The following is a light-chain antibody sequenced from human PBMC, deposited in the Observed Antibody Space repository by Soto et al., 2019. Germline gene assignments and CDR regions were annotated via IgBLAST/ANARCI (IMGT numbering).Light chain of an antibody. CDR3: QQSYSTPFT. CDR1: QSITSY. V-gene: IGKV1-39*01. CDR2: AAS. Sequence: DIQMTQSPSSLSASVGDRVTITCRASQSITSYLNWYHQKPGKAPKLLTYAASSLQSGVPSRFSGSGSVTDFTLALSSLQPEDFATYYCQQSYSTPFTFGPGTKVDIK. J-gene: IGKJ3*01.